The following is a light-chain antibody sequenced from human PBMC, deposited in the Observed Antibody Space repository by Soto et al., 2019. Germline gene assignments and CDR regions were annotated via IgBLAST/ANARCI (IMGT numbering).Light chain of an antibody. CDR2: EVS. CDR1: SSDVGGYNY. Sequence: QSALTQPASVSGSPGQSITISCTGTSSDVGGYNYVSWYQQHPGKAPKLMIFEVSNRPSGLPHRFSGSKSGNTASLTISGLQAEDEADYYCSSYASSSTWVFGGGTKLTVL. CDR3: SSYASSSTWV. J-gene: IGLJ3*02. V-gene: IGLV2-14*01.